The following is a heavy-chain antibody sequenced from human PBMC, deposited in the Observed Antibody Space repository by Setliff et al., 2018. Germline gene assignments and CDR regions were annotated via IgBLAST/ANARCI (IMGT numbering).Heavy chain of an antibody. Sequence: GGSLRLSCAPSGFIFSNYWMAWVRQAPGKGLEWVATIKHDGTYTYYVDSVKGRFAVSRDNTNNSMYLQMNSLGTDDTAVYYCARDGSIEVGPGTNQELDVWGTGTTVTVSS. D-gene: IGHD2-2*01. J-gene: IGHJ6*04. CDR2: IKHDGTYT. V-gene: IGHV3-7*03. CDR1: GFIFSNYW. CDR3: ARDGSIEVGPGTNQELDV.